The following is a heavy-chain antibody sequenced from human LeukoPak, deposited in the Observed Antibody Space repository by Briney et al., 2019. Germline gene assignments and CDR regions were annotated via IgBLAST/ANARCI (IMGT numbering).Heavy chain of an antibody. V-gene: IGHV1-2*02. CDR3: ARADLCSSTSCYKYYYYYMDV. CDR2: INPNNGGT. J-gene: IGHJ6*03. CDR1: GYTFTAHY. D-gene: IGHD2-2*02. Sequence: ASVKVSCKASGYTFTAHYMHWVRQAPAQGLEWMGWINPNNGGTDCAQKFQGRVNMTRDTSISTVYMELISLMSDDTAVYYCARADLCSSTSCYKYYYYYMDVWGKGTTVTVSS.